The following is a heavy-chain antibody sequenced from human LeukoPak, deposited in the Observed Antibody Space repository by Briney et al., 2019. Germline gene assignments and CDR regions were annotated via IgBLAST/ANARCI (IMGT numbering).Heavy chain of an antibody. V-gene: IGHV3-21*01. CDR3: ATAQREYYYDSSGIMGN. CDR1: GFTFSSYS. J-gene: IGHJ4*02. Sequence: PGGSLRLSCAASGFTFSSYSMNWVRQAPGKGLEWVSSISSSSSYIYYADSVKGRFTISRDNSKNTLYLQMDSLRAEDTAVYYCATAQREYYYDSSGIMGNWGQGTLVTVSS. D-gene: IGHD3-22*01. CDR2: ISSSSSYI.